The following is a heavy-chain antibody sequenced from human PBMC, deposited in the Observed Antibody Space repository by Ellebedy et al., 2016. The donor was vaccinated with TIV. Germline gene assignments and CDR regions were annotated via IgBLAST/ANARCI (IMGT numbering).Heavy chain of an antibody. J-gene: IGHJ5*02. D-gene: IGHD4-17*01. Sequence: ASVKVSCKPSGYTFSTQGISWVRQAPGQGLEWMGWISPYNGYAGYAQRFRDRVTMTADTSTSTAYMELNSLRFADTAVYYCAREVYGDSLNWFDPWGQGTLVTVSS. CDR1: GYTFSTQG. CDR3: AREVYGDSLNWFDP. CDR2: ISPYNGYA. V-gene: IGHV1-18*01.